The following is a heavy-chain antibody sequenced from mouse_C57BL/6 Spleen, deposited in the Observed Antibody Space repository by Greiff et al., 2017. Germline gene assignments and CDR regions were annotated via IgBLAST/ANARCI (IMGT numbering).Heavy chain of an antibody. J-gene: IGHJ4*01. CDR1: GYTFTSYW. V-gene: IGHV1-55*01. CDR3: ARYLLYYGSSPYAMDY. CDR2: IYPGSGST. Sequence: VKLQQPGAELVKPGASVKMSCKASGYTFTSYWITWVKQRPGQGLEWIGDIYPGSGSTNYNEKFKSKATLTVDTSSSTAYMQLSSLTSEDSAVYYCARYLLYYGSSPYAMDYWGQGTSVTVSS. D-gene: IGHD1-1*01.